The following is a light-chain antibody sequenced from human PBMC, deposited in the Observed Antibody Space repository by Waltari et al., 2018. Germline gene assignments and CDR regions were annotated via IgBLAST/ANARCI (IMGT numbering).Light chain of an antibody. CDR1: SSDVGSYNL. V-gene: IGLV2-23*01. CDR3: CSYAGSSTFPV. Sequence: QSALTQPASLSGSPGQSLTISCTGTSSDVGSYNLVSWYQQHPGKAPKLMIYEGSKRPSGVSNRFSGSKSGNTASLTISGLQAEDEADYYCCSYAGSSTFPVFGGGTKLTVL. CDR2: EGS. J-gene: IGLJ3*02.